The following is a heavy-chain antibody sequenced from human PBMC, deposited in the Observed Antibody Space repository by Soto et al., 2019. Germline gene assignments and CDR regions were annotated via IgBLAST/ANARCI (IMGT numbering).Heavy chain of an antibody. V-gene: IGHV3-49*04. CDR1: VFTFGDYA. CDR2: IRSKAYGGTT. CDR3: TRDTIGIAAAGTYYYGMDV. D-gene: IGHD6-13*01. Sequence: PGGSLGLSCTASVFTFGDYAMSWVRQAPGKGLEWVGFIRSKAYGGTTEYAASVKGRFTISRDDSKSIAYLQMNSLKTEDTAVYYCTRDTIGIAAAGTYYYGMDVWGQGTTGTVSS. J-gene: IGHJ6*02.